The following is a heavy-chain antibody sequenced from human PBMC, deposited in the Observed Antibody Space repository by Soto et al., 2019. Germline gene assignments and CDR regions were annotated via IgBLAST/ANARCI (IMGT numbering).Heavy chain of an antibody. V-gene: IGHV3-11*01. J-gene: IGHJ4*02. Sequence: VGSLRLSCAVSGFTFSDYYITWIRRAPGKGLEWVSYINTLSSAIYYADSVKGRFTISRDNAKNSVYLQMNSLRAEDTAVYYCARRLQWQLRPLDSWGRGTLVTVSS. CDR1: GFTFSDYY. CDR2: INTLSSAI. CDR3: ARRLQWQLRPLDS. D-gene: IGHD6-19*01.